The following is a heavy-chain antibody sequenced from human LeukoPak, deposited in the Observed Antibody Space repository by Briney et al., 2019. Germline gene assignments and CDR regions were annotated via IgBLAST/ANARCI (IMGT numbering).Heavy chain of an antibody. CDR2: IRYDGSNE. D-gene: IGHD3-3*01. J-gene: IGHJ4*02. CDR3: ARDLGIFGDFDY. V-gene: IGHV3-30*02. Sequence: GRSLRLSCTTSGFSFSNFGMHWVRQAPDKGLEWLAFIRYDGSNEYSADSVKGRFTISRDNSRNTLFLQMDSLRSEDTAVYYCARDLGIFGDFDYWGQGTLVIVSS. CDR1: GFSFSNFG.